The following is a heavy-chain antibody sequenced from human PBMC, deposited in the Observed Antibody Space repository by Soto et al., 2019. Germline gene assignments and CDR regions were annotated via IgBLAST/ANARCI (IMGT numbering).Heavy chain of an antibody. D-gene: IGHD3-22*01. CDR2: IIPILGIA. V-gene: IGHV1-69*02. CDR3: ARVLNYYDSSGPNSYGMDV. J-gene: IGHJ6*02. Sequence: SVKVSCKASGGTFSSYTISWVRQAPGQGLEWMGRIIPILGIANYAQKFQGRVTITADKSTSTAYMELSSLRSEDTAVYYCARVLNYYDSSGPNSYGMDVWGQRTTVTVSS. CDR1: GGTFSSYT.